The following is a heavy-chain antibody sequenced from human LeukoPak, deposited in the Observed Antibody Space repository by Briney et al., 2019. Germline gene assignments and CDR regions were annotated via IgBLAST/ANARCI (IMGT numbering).Heavy chain of an antibody. Sequence: ASVKVSCKASGYTFTGYYMHWVRQAPGQGLEWMGWMNPNSGNTGYAQKLQGRVTMTRNTSISTAYMELSSLRSEDTAVYYCARGKRRWFGELFGYWGQGTLVTVSS. CDR3: ARGKRRWFGELFGY. V-gene: IGHV1-8*02. CDR1: GYTFTGYY. D-gene: IGHD3-10*01. J-gene: IGHJ4*02. CDR2: MNPNSGNT.